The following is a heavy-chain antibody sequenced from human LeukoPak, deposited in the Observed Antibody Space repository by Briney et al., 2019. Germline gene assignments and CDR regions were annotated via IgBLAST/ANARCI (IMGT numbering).Heavy chain of an antibody. CDR1: GFTFSYFW. V-gene: IGHV3-74*01. D-gene: IGHD4-17*01. Sequence: GGSLRLSCAASGFTFSYFWMHWFRQTPGKGLVWVSCINTDGSYSSYADSVKGRFTISKDNVRNTLYLQMNSLRAEDSAVYYCARDFDGPRASDYWGQGISVTVSS. J-gene: IGHJ4*02. CDR3: ARDFDGPRASDY. CDR2: INTDGSYS.